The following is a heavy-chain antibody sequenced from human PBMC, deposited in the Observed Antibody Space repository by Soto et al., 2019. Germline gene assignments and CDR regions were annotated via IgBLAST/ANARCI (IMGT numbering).Heavy chain of an antibody. CDR2: ISSSSSYI. V-gene: IGHV3-21*01. CDR3: ARDGDYVWGSYRWSDAFDI. J-gene: IGHJ3*02. CDR1: GFTFSSYS. Sequence: PGGSLRLSCAASGFTFSSYSMNWVRQAPGKGLEWVSSISSSSSYIYYADSVKGRFTISRDNAKNSPYLQMNSLRAEDTAVYYCARDGDYVWGSYRWSDAFDIWGQGTMVTVS. D-gene: IGHD3-16*02.